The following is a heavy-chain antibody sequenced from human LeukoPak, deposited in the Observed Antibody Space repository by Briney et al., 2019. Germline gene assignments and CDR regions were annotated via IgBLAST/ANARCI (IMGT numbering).Heavy chain of an antibody. CDR1: GFTFSDYW. Sequence: EGSLRLSCAASGFTFSDYWMHWVRQAPGKGLVWVSRINSDGSSTSYADSVKGRFTVSGDNAKNTLYLQMSSLRAEDTAVYYCASAIQLWSYIDYWGQGTLVTVSS. J-gene: IGHJ4*02. D-gene: IGHD5-18*01. CDR3: ASAIQLWSYIDY. CDR2: INSDGSST. V-gene: IGHV3-74*01.